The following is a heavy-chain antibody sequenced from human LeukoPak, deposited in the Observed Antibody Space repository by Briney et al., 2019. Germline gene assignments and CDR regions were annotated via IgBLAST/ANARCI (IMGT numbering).Heavy chain of an antibody. CDR1: GFTFSSYA. D-gene: IGHD5-12*01. CDR2: ISYDGSNK. J-gene: IGHJ4*02. V-gene: IGHV3-30*04. Sequence: GGSLRLSCAASGFTFSSYAMHWVRQAPGKGLEWVAVISYDGSNKYYADSVKGRFTISRDNSKNTLYLQMNSLRAEDTAVYYCAKSTLLVATSPFDYWGQGTLVTVSS. CDR3: AKSTLLVATSPFDY.